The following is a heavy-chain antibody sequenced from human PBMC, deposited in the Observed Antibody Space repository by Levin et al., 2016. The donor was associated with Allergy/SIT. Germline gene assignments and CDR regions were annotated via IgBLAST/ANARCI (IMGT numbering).Heavy chain of an antibody. J-gene: IGHJ5*02. V-gene: IGHV5-10-1*01. Sequence: VRQMPGKGLEWMGRIDPSDSYTNYSPSLQGHVTISVDKSISTAYLQWISLNTSDTAMYYCARRAGSGFDPWGQGTLVTVSS. D-gene: IGHD5-12*01. CDR3: ARRAGSGFDP. CDR2: IDPSDSYT.